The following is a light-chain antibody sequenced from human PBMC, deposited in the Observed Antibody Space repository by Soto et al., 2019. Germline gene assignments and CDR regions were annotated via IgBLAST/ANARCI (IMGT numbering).Light chain of an antibody. V-gene: IGLV2-14*01. CDR2: DVT. Sequence: QSVLTQPASVSGSPGQSITISCTGTRSDVGGYNYVYWHQQHPGKAPKLMIYDVTNRPSGVSDRFSGSKSGNTASLTISGLQAEDEADYYCSSYTSSSTYVFGAATKVTVL. CDR1: RSDVGGYNY. J-gene: IGLJ1*01. CDR3: SSYTSSSTYV.